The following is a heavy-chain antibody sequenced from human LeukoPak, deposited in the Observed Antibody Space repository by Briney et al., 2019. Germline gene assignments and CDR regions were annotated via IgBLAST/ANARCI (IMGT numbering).Heavy chain of an antibody. CDR1: GYTFPTYG. V-gene: IGHV1-18*01. CDR3: ARAAPAIAAHDAFDI. D-gene: IGHD6-13*01. CDR2: ISASNGNT. J-gene: IGHJ3*02. Sequence: GASVKVSCKASGYTFPTYGISWVRQAPGQGPEWMGWISASNGNTKYAQNFQGRVTMTTDTSTSTAYMELRSLRSDDTAVYYCARAAPAIAAHDAFDIWGQGTMVTVSS.